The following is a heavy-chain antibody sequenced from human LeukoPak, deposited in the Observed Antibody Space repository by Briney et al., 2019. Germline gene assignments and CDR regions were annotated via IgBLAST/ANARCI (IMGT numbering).Heavy chain of an antibody. CDR2: IKEDGSEG. J-gene: IGHJ5*02. Sequence: GGSLRLSCATSGFTFSRYLMTWVRQAPGKGLECVATIKEDGSEGYYVDSVKGRFTISRDNAKNSVFLQMNNLRVEDTAMYYCASLERPPGHCTGGSCYSRFDPWGQGTLVTVSS. CDR3: ASLERPPGHCTGGSCYSRFDP. D-gene: IGHD2-15*01. CDR1: GFTFSRYL. V-gene: IGHV3-7*01.